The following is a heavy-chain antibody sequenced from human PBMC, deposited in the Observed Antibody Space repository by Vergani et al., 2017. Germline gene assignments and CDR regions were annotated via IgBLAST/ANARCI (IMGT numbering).Heavy chain of an antibody. J-gene: IGHJ4*02. CDR3: ASEEYSSSQIDY. V-gene: IGHV4-39*01. D-gene: IGHD6-13*01. Sequence: QLQLQESGPGLVKPSETLSLTCTVSGGSTSSSSYYWGWIRQPPGKGLEWIGSIYYSGSTYYNPSLKSRVTISVDTSKNQFSLKLSSVTAADTAVYYCASEEYSSSQIDYWGQGTLVTVSS. CDR1: GGSTSSSSYY. CDR2: IYYSGST.